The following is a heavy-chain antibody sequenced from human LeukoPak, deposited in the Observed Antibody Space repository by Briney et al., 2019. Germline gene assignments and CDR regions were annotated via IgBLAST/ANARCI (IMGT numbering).Heavy chain of an antibody. D-gene: IGHD3-22*01. Sequence: ASVKVSCKASGYTFTSYGFSWVRQAPGQGPEWMGWISAYNGDTKYALNLQGRVTMTTDTSTSTAYMELRSLRSDDTAVYYCARGPHERSGYPDDWGQGTLVTVSS. CDR1: GYTFTSYG. CDR3: ARGPHERSGYPDD. J-gene: IGHJ4*02. CDR2: ISAYNGDT. V-gene: IGHV1-18*01.